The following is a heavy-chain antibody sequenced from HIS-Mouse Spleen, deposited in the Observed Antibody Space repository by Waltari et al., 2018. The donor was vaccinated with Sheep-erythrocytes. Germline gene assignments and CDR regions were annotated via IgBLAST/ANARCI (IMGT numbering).Heavy chain of an antibody. CDR3: ARLYYYDSSGYYFDY. Sequence: QLQLQESGPGLVKPSETLSLTCTVSGGSISSSSYYWGWIRQPPGKGLEWMGSIYYSGGTYYNPSRKSRVTISVDTSKNQFSLKLSSVTAADTAVYYCARLYYYDSSGYYFDYWGQGTLVTVSS. J-gene: IGHJ4*02. V-gene: IGHV4-39*01. CDR2: IYYSGGT. CDR1: GGSISSSSYY. D-gene: IGHD3-22*01.